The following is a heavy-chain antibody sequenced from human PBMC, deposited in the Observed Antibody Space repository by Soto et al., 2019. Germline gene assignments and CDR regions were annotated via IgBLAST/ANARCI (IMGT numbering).Heavy chain of an antibody. Sequence: ASVKVSCKASGYTLTDYHIHWVRQAPGQGLEFMGWISANHGGAGSAQQSQGRVTVTRDTSNTTVYMELSNLRSDDTAVYYCIAESFDYWGQGTLVTVSS. CDR3: IAESFDY. CDR1: GYTLTDYH. CDR2: ISANHGGA. D-gene: IGHD6-13*01. J-gene: IGHJ4*02. V-gene: IGHV1-2*02.